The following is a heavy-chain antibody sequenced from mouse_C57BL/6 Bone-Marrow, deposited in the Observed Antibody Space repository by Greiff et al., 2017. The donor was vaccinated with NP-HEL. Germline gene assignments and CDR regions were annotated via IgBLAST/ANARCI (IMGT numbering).Heavy chain of an antibody. D-gene: IGHD2-2*01. V-gene: IGHV1-63*01. CDR3: ARWAVTTRSYWYFDV. CDR1: GYTFTNYW. CDR2: IYPGGGYT. Sequence: VKLQQSGAELVRPGTSVKMSCKASGYTFTNYWIGWAKQRPGHGLEWIGDIYPGGGYTNYNEKFKGKATLTADKSSSTAYMQFSSLTSEDSAIYYCARWAVTTRSYWYFDVWGTGTTVTVSS. J-gene: IGHJ1*03.